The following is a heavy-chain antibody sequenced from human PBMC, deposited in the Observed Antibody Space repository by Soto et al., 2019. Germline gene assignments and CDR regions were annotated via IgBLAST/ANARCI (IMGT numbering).Heavy chain of an antibody. CDR1: GFTVSNNY. CDR3: AKDQKYSSSWYLVDY. D-gene: IGHD6-13*01. V-gene: IGHV3-23*01. CDR2: ISGSGGST. Sequence: PGGSLRLSCAASGFTVSNNYMSWVRQAPGKGLEWVSAISGSGGSTYYADSVKGRFTISRDNSKNTLYLQMNSLRAEDTAVYYCAKDQKYSSSWYLVDYWGQGTLVTVSS. J-gene: IGHJ4*02.